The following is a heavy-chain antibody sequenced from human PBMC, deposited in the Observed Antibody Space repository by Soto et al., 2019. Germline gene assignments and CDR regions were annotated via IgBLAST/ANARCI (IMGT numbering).Heavy chain of an antibody. J-gene: IGHJ2*01. V-gene: IGHV4-59*01. CDR2: HCYCGST. CDR3: VKACGGDCYPSLLHYWYFDL. CDR1: GGSISSYN. Sequence: QVQLQESGPGLVKPSETLSLTCTVPGGSISSYNWSWIRQPPGKGLDWIGYHCYCGSTNYNPSLKRRVTISGASSKDQFSLKLSPVTAADTAVNYCVKACGGDCYPSLLHYWYFDLWGRGTLVTVSS. D-gene: IGHD2-21*02.